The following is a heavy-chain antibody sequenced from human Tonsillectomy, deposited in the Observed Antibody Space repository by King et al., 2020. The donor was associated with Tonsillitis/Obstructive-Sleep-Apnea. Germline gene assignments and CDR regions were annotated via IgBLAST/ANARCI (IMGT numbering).Heavy chain of an antibody. CDR1: GYTFTSYG. CDR3: ARVLRLAVGATEGDYMDV. D-gene: IGHD1-26*01. Sequence: QLVQSGAEVKKPGASVKVSCKASGYTFTSYGISWVRQAPGQGLEWMGWISAYNGNTNYAQKLQGRVTMTTDTSTSTAYMELRSLRSDDTAVYYCARVLRLAVGATEGDYMDVWGKGTTVTVSS. CDR2: ISAYNGNT. J-gene: IGHJ6*03. V-gene: IGHV1-18*01.